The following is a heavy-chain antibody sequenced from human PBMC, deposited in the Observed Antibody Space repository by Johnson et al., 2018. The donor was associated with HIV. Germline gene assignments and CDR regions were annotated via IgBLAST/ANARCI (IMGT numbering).Heavy chain of an antibody. Sequence: QVQLVESGGGVVQPGRSLRLSCAASRFTFSSYAMHWVRQAPGKGLEWVAILSYDGTNKYYADSFKGRFTITRDNSKNTLYLQMNSLRAEDTAVYYCARGENWNDGGGNTFDIWGQGTMVTVSS. D-gene: IGHD1-1*01. J-gene: IGHJ3*02. CDR1: RFTFSSYA. V-gene: IGHV3-30*04. CDR2: LSYDGTNK. CDR3: ARGENWNDGGGNTFDI.